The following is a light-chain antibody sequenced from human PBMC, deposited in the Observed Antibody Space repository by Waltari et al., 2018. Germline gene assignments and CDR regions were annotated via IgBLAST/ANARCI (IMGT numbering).Light chain of an antibody. V-gene: IGLV2-23*02. CDR2: EFI. Sequence: QSALTQPASVSGCHGQSLTIPCTGTSSDGGFYNLVSWYQQHPDEAPKLMVYEFIERPSGVSNRFSGSKSGNTASLTISGLQAEDEADYYCCSYAGRNIWVFGGGTKLTVV. CDR1: SSDGGFYNL. CDR3: CSYAGRNIWV. J-gene: IGLJ3*02.